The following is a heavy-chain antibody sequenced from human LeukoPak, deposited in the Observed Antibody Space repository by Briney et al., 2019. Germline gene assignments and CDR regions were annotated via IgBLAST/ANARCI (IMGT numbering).Heavy chain of an antibody. CDR2: ISSSSSTI. CDR1: GFTFSPYS. V-gene: IGHV3-48*02. Sequence: GGSLRLSCAASGFTFSPYSMNWVRQAPGKGLEWVSYISSSSSTIYYADSVKGRFTISRDNTKNSLYLQMNSLRDEDTAVYYCAREVAARPFSRLDYWGQGTLVTVSS. D-gene: IGHD6-6*01. J-gene: IGHJ4*02. CDR3: AREVAARPFSRLDY.